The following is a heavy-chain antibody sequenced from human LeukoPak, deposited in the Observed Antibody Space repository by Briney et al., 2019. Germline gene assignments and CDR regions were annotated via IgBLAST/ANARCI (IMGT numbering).Heavy chain of an antibody. CDR1: GGSISSYY. V-gene: IGHV4-59*01. J-gene: IGHJ3*02. CDR2: IYYSGST. CDR3: ARGAVPSDYDFWSGYYRVAFDI. D-gene: IGHD3-3*01. Sequence: SETLSLTCTVSGGSISSYYWSWIRQPPGKGLEWIGYIYYSGSTNYNPSLKSRVTISVDTSKNQFSLKVSSVTAADTAVYYCARGAVPSDYDFWSGYYRVAFDIWGQGTMVTVSS.